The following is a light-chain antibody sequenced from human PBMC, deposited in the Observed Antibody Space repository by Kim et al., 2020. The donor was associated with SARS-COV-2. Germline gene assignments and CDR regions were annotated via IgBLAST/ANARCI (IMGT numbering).Light chain of an antibody. CDR1: SSDVRSYSL. J-gene: IGLJ3*02. CDR3: CSYAGSSTWV. V-gene: IGLV2-23*01. CDR2: EGS. Sequence: GQAITISCTGTSSDVRSYSLVSWYQQHPGKAPKLMIYEGSKRPSGVSNRFSGSKSGNTASLTISGLQAEDEADYYCCSYAGSSTWVFGGGTQLTVL.